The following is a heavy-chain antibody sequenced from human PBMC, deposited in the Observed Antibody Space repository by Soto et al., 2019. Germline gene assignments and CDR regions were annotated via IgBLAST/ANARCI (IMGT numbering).Heavy chain of an antibody. CDR3: ARDRGAVAGQYFDY. V-gene: IGHV3-11*05. J-gene: IGHJ4*02. CDR2: IGGGSSST. CDR1: GFTFSDYY. D-gene: IGHD6-19*01. Sequence: QVQLVESGGGLIKPGGSLRLSGAASGFTFSDYYMSWIREAPGKGLERISYIGGGSSSTNYADSVKGRFSISRDNAKNSLYLQMNSLRGEDTAVYYCARDRGAVAGQYFDYWGQGTLVTVSS.